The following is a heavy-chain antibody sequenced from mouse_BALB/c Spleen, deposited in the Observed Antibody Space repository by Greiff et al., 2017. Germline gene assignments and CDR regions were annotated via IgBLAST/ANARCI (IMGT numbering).Heavy chain of an antibody. J-gene: IGHJ4*01. CDR2: INSNGGST. V-gene: IGHV5-6-3*01. D-gene: IGHD2-10*02. CDR3: AREGGYGNTGYAIDY. Sequence: EVKLMESGGGLVQPGGSLKLSCAASGFTFSSYGMSWVRQTPDKRLELVATINSNGGSTYYPDSVKGRFTISRDNAKNTLYLQMSSLKSEDTAMYYCAREGGYGNTGYAIDYWGQGTSVTVSS. CDR1: GFTFSSYG.